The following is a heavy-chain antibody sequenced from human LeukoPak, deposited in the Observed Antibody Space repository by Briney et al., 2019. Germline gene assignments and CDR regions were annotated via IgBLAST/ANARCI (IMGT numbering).Heavy chain of an antibody. D-gene: IGHD3-22*01. CDR3: ARNLYYDRRSSHPDDAFDI. J-gene: IGHJ3*02. Sequence: PGGSLRLSCAASGFTFSSYDMHWVRQATGKGLEWVSAIGTAGDTYYPGSVKGRFTISRENAKNSLYLQMNSLRAEDTAVYYCARNLYYDRRSSHPDDAFDIWGQGTMVTVSS. CDR2: IGTAGDT. V-gene: IGHV3-13*01. CDR1: GFTFSSYD.